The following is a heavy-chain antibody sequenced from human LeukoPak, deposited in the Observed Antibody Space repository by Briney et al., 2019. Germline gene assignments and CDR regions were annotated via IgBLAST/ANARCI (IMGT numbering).Heavy chain of an antibody. CDR1: GGTFSSYA. CDR2: IIPIFGTA. V-gene: IGHV1-69*05. Sequence: GASVKVSCKASGGTFSSYAISWVRQAPGQGLEWMGGIIPIFGTANYAQKFQGRVTMTTDTSTSTAYMELRSLRSDDTAVYYCARDQVGRVRGVTPLGNYYYYGMDVWGQGTTVTVSS. D-gene: IGHD3-10*01. CDR3: ARDQVGRVRGVTPLGNYYYYGMDV. J-gene: IGHJ6*02.